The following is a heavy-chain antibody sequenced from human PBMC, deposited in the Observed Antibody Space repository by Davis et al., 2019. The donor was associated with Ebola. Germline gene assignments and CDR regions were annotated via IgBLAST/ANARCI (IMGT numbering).Heavy chain of an antibody. V-gene: IGHV3-48*02. CDR2: SRSSTV. CDR3: VRGYGASY. J-gene: IGHJ4*02. D-gene: IGHD4-17*01. Sequence: SRSSTVSYSDSVKGRFTLSRDNAKNSLFLQMNSLRDEDTAVYYCVRGYGASYWGPGTVVTVSS.